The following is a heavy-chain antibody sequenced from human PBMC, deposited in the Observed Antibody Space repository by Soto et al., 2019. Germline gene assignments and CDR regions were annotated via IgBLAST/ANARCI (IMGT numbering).Heavy chain of an antibody. Sequence: PSETLSLTCGVSGVSIDSSYWWGWVRQPPGKDLEWLGDMSHTGSTNYNPSLKSRVTISVDTSKNQFSLKLNSVTAADTAVYYCARDLWGYCGADCYPLDVWGQGTTVTVSS. CDR2: MSHTGST. V-gene: IGHV4-4*02. CDR1: GVSIDSSYW. J-gene: IGHJ6*02. D-gene: IGHD2-21*02. CDR3: ARDLWGYCGADCYPLDV.